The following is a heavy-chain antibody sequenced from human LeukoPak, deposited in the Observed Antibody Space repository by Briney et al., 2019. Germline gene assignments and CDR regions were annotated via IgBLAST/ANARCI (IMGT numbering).Heavy chain of an antibody. CDR1: GGSISSSNY. CDR3: ARQRAPGGTVLWYFDI. Sequence: SETLSLTCAVPGGSISSSNYWSWIRQPAGKGLEWIGRMYSSGSTDYNPSLKSRVTMSVDTSKNQFSLKLSSVTAADTAVYYWARQRAPGGTVLWYFDIWGRGKLVTVSS. CDR2: MYSSGST. D-gene: IGHD2-15*01. V-gene: IGHV4-4*07. J-gene: IGHJ2*01.